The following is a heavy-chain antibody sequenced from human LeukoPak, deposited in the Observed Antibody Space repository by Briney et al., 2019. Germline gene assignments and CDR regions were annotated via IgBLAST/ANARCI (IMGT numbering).Heavy chain of an antibody. Sequence: SETLSLTCTVSGGSISSSSSYWAWIRQPPGTGLEWIGRIYYSGSTYYNSSLKSRVTISVDTSKNQFSLKLSSVTAADTAVYYCAREAFVVATSNYYYYYYMDVWGKGTTVTVSS. V-gene: IGHV4-39*02. J-gene: IGHJ6*03. CDR2: IYYSGST. D-gene: IGHD5-12*01. CDR3: AREAFVVATSNYYYYYYMDV. CDR1: GGSISSSSSY.